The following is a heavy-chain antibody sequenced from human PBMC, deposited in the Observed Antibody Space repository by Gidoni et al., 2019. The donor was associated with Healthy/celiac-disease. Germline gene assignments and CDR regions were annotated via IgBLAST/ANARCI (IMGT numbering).Heavy chain of an antibody. CDR2: IYYSGST. J-gene: IGHJ3*02. CDR1: GGSISSGGYY. V-gene: IGHV4-31*03. D-gene: IGHD3-22*01. CDR3: ARDLYYDSSGYYRRDDAFDI. Sequence: QVQLQESGPGLVKPSQTLSLTCTVSGGSISSGGYYWSWIRQHPGKGLEWIGYIYYSGSTYYNPSLKSRVTISVDTSKNQFSLKLSSVTAADTAVYYCARDLYYDSSGYYRRDDAFDIWGQGTMVTVSS.